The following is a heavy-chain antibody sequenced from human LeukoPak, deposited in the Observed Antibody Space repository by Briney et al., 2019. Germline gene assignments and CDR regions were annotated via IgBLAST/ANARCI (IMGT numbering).Heavy chain of an antibody. V-gene: IGHV1-18*04. CDR2: ISAYNGNT. Sequence: ASVKVSCKASGYTFTGYYMHWVRQAPGQGLEWMGWISAYNGNTNYAQKLQGRVTMTTDTSTSTAYMELRSLRSDDTAVYYCAREAYYYDSSGLVDYWGQGTLVTVSS. J-gene: IGHJ4*02. CDR3: AREAYYYDSSGLVDY. CDR1: GYTFTGYY. D-gene: IGHD3-22*01.